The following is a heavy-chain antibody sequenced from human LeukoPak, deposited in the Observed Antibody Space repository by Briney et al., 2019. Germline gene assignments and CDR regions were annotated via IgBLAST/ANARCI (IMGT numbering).Heavy chain of an antibody. CDR2: IKEDGSEK. Sequence: QSGGSLRLSCAASGLSFSSRWMNWVRQAPGQGLEWVASIKEDGSEKHYVDSVKGRFTISRDNAKNTLYLQMNSLRVEDTAIYYCARDRPHNWFDPWGQGTLVTVSS. V-gene: IGHV3-7*01. CDR3: ARDRPHNWFDP. CDR1: GLSFSSRW. J-gene: IGHJ5*02.